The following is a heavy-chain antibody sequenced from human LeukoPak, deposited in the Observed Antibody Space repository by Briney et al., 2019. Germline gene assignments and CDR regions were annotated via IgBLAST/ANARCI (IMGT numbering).Heavy chain of an antibody. CDR1: GGTFDTYS. D-gene: IGHD2-21*02. Sequence: GASVKVSCKTSGGTFDTYSVSWVRQAPGHGLEWMGGIIPVFGTPNYAQKFQDRVTITADESMSIAYMELHSLKYDDTAVYYCAREVTDIIDDDAFDIWGQGTLVTVSS. CDR2: IIPVFGTP. V-gene: IGHV1-69*13. J-gene: IGHJ3*02. CDR3: AREVTDIIDDDAFDI.